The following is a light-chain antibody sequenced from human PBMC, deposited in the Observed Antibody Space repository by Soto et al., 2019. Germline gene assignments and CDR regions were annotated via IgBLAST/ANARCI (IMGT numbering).Light chain of an antibody. J-gene: IGKJ4*01. CDR2: GAS. CDR3: QQSGSSPLT. V-gene: IGKV3-20*01. Sequence: EIVLTQSPGTLSLSPGERATLSCRASQSVSSNYLAWYQQKPGQAPRLLIYGASSRATGIPDRFSGSGSGTDFTLTISRLEPEDFALYYCQQSGSSPLTFGGGTKVEIK. CDR1: QSVSSNY.